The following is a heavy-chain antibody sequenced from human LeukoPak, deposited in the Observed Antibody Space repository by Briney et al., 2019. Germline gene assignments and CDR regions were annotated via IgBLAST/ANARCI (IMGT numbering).Heavy chain of an antibody. J-gene: IGHJ4*02. Sequence: GGSLRLSCAASGFTFSSYAMSWVRQAPGKGLEWVSAISGSGGSTYYADSVKGRFTISRDNSKNTLYLQMNSLRAEDTAVYYCAKCPGAYDSSGYYAYWGQGTLVTVSS. V-gene: IGHV3-23*01. CDR2: ISGSGGST. D-gene: IGHD3-22*01. CDR1: GFTFSSYA. CDR3: AKCPGAYDSSGYYAY.